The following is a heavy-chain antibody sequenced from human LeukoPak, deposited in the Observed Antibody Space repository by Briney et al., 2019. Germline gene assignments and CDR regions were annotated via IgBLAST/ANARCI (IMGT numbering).Heavy chain of an antibody. J-gene: IGHJ4*02. D-gene: IGHD4-17*01. CDR1: GFTFSTHA. CDR3: AKDPSDYGDYLPYYFDY. CDR2: IRGSGGST. Sequence: GGSLRLSCVASGFTFSTHAMSWVRLAPGKGLEWVSAIRGSGGSTYYADSVKGRFTISRDNSKNTLYLQMNSLRAEDTAVYYCAKDPSDYGDYLPYYFDYWGQGTLVTVSS. V-gene: IGHV3-23*01.